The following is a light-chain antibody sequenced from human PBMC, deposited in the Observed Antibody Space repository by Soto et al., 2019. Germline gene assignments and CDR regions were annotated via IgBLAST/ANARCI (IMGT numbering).Light chain of an antibody. Sequence: DIQMTQSPSSLSASVGDRVTITCRASQSISSYLNWYQQKPVKAPKLLIYAASSLQSGVPSRFSGSGSGTDFTLTISSLQPEDFATYYCQQSYSTPGVTFGPGTKVDIK. CDR3: QQSYSTPGVT. CDR2: AAS. J-gene: IGKJ3*01. V-gene: IGKV1-39*01. CDR1: QSISSY.